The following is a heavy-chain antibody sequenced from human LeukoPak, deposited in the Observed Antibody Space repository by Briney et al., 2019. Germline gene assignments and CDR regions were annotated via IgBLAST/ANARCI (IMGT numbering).Heavy chain of an antibody. CDR1: GGSISSGGYY. CDR3: ARGAVPAATYYYMDV. V-gene: IGHV4-30-2*01. D-gene: IGHD2-2*01. J-gene: IGHJ6*03. CDR2: IYHSGST. Sequence: PSQTLSLTCTVSGGSISSGGYYWSWIRQPPGKGLEWIGYIYHSGSTYYNPSLKSRVTISVDRSKNQFSLKLSSVTAADTAVYYCARGAVPAATYYYMDVWGKGTTVTVSS.